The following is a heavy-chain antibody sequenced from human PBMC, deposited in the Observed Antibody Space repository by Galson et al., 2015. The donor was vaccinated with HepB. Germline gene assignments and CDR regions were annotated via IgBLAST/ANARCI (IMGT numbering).Heavy chain of an antibody. CDR1: GFTFSSYG. J-gene: IGHJ4*02. Sequence: SLRLSCAASGFTFSSYGMHWVRQAPGKGLEWVAVISYDGSNKYYADSVKGRFTISRDNSKNTLYLQMNSLRAEDTAVYYCAKDQSIVVVTAINYWGQGTLVTVTS. CDR3: AKDQSIVVVTAINY. D-gene: IGHD2-21*02. CDR2: ISYDGSNK. V-gene: IGHV3-30*18.